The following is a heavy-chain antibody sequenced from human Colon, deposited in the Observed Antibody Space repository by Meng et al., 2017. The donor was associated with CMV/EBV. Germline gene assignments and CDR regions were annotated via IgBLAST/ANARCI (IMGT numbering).Heavy chain of an antibody. D-gene: IGHD5-12*01. V-gene: IGHV3-30*04. CDR3: AKDLLREIVPGALVLDV. Sequence: GESLKISCAASGFTFSSYAMHWVRQAPGKGLEWVAVISYDGSNKYYADSVKGRFTISRDNSKNTLYLQMNSLRAEDTAVYFCAKDLLREIVPGALVLDVWGQGTTVTVSS. CDR2: ISYDGSNK. J-gene: IGHJ6*02. CDR1: GFTFSSYA.